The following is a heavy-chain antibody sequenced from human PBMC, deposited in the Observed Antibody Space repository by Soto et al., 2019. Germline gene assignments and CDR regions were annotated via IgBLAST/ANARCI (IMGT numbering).Heavy chain of an antibody. CDR3: ARVPMVFCGGDCYQNDY. Sequence: ASVKVSCKASGYTFTSYGISWVRQAPGQGLEWMGWISAYNGNTNYAQKLQGRVTMTTDTSTSTAYMELRSLRSDDTAVYYCARVPMVFCGGDCYQNDYWGQGTLVTVSS. CDR2: ISAYNGNT. J-gene: IGHJ4*02. D-gene: IGHD2-21*02. V-gene: IGHV1-18*01. CDR1: GYTFTSYG.